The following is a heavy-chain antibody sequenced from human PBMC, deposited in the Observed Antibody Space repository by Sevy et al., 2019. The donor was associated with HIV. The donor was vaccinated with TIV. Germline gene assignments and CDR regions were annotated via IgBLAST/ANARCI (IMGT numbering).Heavy chain of an antibody. CDR1: GFTFSSYA. CDR3: AKDYYGSGSYYHDAFDI. V-gene: IGHV3-23*01. D-gene: IGHD3-10*01. J-gene: IGHJ3*02. Sequence: GGSRRLSCAASGFTFSSYAMSWVRQAPGKGLEWVSAISGSGGSRYYADSVKGRFTISRDNSKNTLYLQMNSLRAEDTAVYYCAKDYYGSGSYYHDAFDIWGQGTMVTVSS. CDR2: ISGSGGSR.